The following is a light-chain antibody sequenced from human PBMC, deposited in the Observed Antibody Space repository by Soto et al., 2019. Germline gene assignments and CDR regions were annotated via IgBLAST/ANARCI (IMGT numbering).Light chain of an antibody. CDR1: QSVSSSY. V-gene: IGKV3-20*01. J-gene: IGKJ1*01. CDR2: GAS. Sequence: EIVLTQSPGTLSLSPGERATLSCRASQSVSSSYLAWYQQKPGQAPRLLIYGASSRATGIPERFSGSGSGTDFTLTISRLEPEDFAVYYFQQYGSSPPWTFGQGTKVEIK. CDR3: QQYGSSPPWT.